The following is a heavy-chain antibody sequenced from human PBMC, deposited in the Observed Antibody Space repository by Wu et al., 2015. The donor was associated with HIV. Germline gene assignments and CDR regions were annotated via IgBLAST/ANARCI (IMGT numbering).Heavy chain of an antibody. Sequence: QVQLVQSGAEVKKPGASVKVSCKASGYTFTGYYMHWVRQAPGQGLEWMGWINPNSGGTNYAQKFQGRVTMTRDTSISTAYMELSRLRSDDTAVYYCASPPRYCSGGSCYSFDYWGQGTLVTVSS. V-gene: IGHV1-2*02. D-gene: IGHD2-15*01. CDR3: ASPPRYCSGGSCYSFDY. CDR1: GYTFTGYY. J-gene: IGHJ4*02. CDR2: INPNSGGT.